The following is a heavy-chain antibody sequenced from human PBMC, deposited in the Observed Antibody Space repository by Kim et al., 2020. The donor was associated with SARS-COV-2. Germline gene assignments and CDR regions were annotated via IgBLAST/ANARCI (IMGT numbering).Heavy chain of an antibody. Sequence: SETLSLTCTVSGGSISSYYWSWIRQPPGKGLEWIGYIYYSGSTNYNPSLKSRVTISVDKSKNQFSLKLSSVTAADTAVYYCARRSGDTAMGLAGAFDIWGQGTMVTVSS. D-gene: IGHD5-18*01. J-gene: IGHJ3*02. V-gene: IGHV4-59*01. CDR2: IYYSGST. CDR3: ARRSGDTAMGLAGAFDI. CDR1: GGSISSYY.